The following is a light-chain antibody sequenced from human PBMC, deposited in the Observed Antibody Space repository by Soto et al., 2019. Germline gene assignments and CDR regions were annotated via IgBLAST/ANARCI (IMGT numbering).Light chain of an antibody. CDR3: QQLKSYPLS. J-gene: IGKJ4*01. Sequence: DIQLTQSPSFLYASVGDRVTITCRTSQDISSYLAWYQQKPGEAPQPLISAESTWQSGVPSRFNGSGSVTECTLTISSLQPEDYATYYCQQLKSYPLSVGGETKVEI. CDR1: QDISSY. V-gene: IGKV1-9*01. CDR2: AES.